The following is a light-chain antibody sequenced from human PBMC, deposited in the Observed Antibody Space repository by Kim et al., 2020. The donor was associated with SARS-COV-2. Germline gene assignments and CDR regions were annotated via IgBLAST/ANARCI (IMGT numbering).Light chain of an antibody. V-gene: IGLV2-18*02. Sequence: GQSVTSTWTGTSSDVGSYNRVAWYQQPPGTAPKLMIYGVTSRHSGVPDRFSGSRSGDTASLTISGLQAEDEADYYCASYTTSISYVFGTGTKVTVL. CDR2: GVT. J-gene: IGLJ1*01. CDR1: SSDVGSYNR. CDR3: ASYTTSISYV.